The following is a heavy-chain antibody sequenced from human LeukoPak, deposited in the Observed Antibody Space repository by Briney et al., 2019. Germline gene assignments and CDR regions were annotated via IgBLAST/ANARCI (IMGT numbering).Heavy chain of an antibody. CDR1: GYTFTSYG. D-gene: IGHD3-22*01. Sequence: ASVKVSCKASGYTFTSYGISWVRQAPGQGLEWMGWINPNSGGTNYAQKFQGRVTMTRDTSISTAYMELSRLRSDDTAVYYCARGGVTMIVVVITDAFDIWGQGTMVTVSS. J-gene: IGHJ3*02. CDR3: ARGGVTMIVVVITDAFDI. V-gene: IGHV1-2*02. CDR2: INPNSGGT.